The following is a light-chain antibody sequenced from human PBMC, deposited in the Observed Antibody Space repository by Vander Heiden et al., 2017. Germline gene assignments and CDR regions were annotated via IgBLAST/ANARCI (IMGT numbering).Light chain of an antibody. CDR1: QSISSY. CDR2: AAS. J-gene: IGKJ4*01. CDR3: QQSYSTPPLT. V-gene: IGKV1-39*01. Sequence: DIQMTQSPSSLSASVGDRVTITCRARQSISSYLNWYQQKPGKAPKLLIYAASSLQSGVPSRFSGSGSGTDFTLTISSLQPEDFATYYFQQSYSTPPLTFGGGTKVEIK.